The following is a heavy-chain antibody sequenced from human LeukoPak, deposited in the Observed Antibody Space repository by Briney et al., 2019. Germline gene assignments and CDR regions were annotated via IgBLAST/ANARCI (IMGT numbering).Heavy chain of an antibody. CDR1: GYTFTGYY. D-gene: IGHD2-2*01. CDR3: VRALVSPYCGSTSCYQRNNWFDP. Sequence: ASVKVSCKASGYTFTGYYMHWVRQAPGQGLEWMGWINPNSGGTNYAQKFQGRVTMTRDTSISTAYMELSRLRSDDTAVYYCVRALVSPYCGSTSCYQRNNWFDPWGQGTLVTVSS. CDR2: INPNSGGT. J-gene: IGHJ5*02. V-gene: IGHV1-2*02.